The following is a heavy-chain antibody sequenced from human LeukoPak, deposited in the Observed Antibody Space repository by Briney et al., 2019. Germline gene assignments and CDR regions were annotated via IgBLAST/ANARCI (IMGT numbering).Heavy chain of an antibody. CDR1: GFTFRRSA. J-gene: IGHJ4*02. D-gene: IGHD1-26*01. CDR3: AKGLWASTVGATGIFFDY. CDR2: ISGRGGDT. Sequence: GGSLRLSRAASGFTFRRSAMTWVRQVPGKGLEWVSTISGRGGDTDYADSVKGRFIISRDSSENTLYLQMHSLGVEDTGVYYCAKGLWASTVGATGIFFDYWGQGIQVTVSS. V-gene: IGHV3-23*01.